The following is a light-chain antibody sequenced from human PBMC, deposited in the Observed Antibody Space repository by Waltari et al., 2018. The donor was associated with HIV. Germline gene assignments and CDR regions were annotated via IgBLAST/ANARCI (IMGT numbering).Light chain of an antibody. CDR1: QSVSSN. CDR3: QQYNNWPPEWT. V-gene: IGKV3-15*01. Sequence: EIVMTQSPATLSVSPVERATTSFRASQSVSSNLAWYKQNPGQAPRLLIYGASTRATGIPARFSGIGSGTDFTLTITSLQSEDFALYYCQQYNNWPPEWTFGQGTKVEIK. CDR2: GAS. J-gene: IGKJ1*01.